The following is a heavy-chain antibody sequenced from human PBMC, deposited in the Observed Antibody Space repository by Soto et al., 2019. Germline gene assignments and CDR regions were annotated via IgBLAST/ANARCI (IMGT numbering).Heavy chain of an antibody. CDR1: GYNFTRYL. V-gene: IGHV5-51*01. Sequence: GEAFKISCQGSGYNFTRYLIGLGRPMPVKGLEWMGIIYPGDSDTRYSPSFQGQVTISADKSISTAYLQWSSLKASDTAMYYCARHGVGDILTGQPDYWGQGTLVTVSS. D-gene: IGHD3-9*01. CDR2: IYPGDSDT. CDR3: ARHGVGDILTGQPDY. J-gene: IGHJ4*02.